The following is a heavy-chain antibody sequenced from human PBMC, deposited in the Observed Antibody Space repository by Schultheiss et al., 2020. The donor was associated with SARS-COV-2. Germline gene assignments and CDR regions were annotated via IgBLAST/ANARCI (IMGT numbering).Heavy chain of an antibody. CDR1: GFTFSSYA. J-gene: IGHJ4*02. V-gene: IGHV3-23*01. D-gene: IGHD1-26*01. Sequence: GGSLRLSCAASGFTFSSYAMSWVRQAPGKGLEWVSAISGSGGSTYYADSVKGRFTISRDNAKNSLYLQMNSLRAEDTAVYYCARKGAGVDYWGQGTLVTVSS. CDR3: ARKGAGVDY. CDR2: ISGSGGST.